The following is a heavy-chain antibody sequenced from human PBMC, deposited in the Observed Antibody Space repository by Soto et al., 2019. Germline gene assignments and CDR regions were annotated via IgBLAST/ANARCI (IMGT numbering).Heavy chain of an antibody. CDR3: ARAPLSTYYYDSSGYSVPNNFDY. V-gene: IGHV4-30-4*01. D-gene: IGHD3-22*01. CDR1: GGSISSGDYF. CDR2: IYYTGST. Sequence: PSETLSLTCTVSGGSISSGDYFWNWIRQPPGKGLEWIGYIYYTGSTYYKPSLRSRLTISVDTSKNQFSLKLSSVTAADTAVYHCARAPLSTYYYDSSGYSVPNNFDYWGLGTLVTVSS. J-gene: IGHJ4*02.